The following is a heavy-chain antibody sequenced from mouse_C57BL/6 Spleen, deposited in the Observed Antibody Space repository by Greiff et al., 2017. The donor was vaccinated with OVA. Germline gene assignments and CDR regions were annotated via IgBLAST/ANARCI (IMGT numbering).Heavy chain of an antibody. Sequence: QVQLKQPGAELVKPGASVKLSCKASGYTFTSYWMHWVKQRPGRGLEWIGRIDPNSGGTKYNEKFKSKATLTVDKPSSTAYMQLSSLTSEDSAVYYCARETYSNYEENYFDYWGQGTTLTVSS. D-gene: IGHD2-5*01. J-gene: IGHJ2*01. V-gene: IGHV1-72*01. CDR2: IDPNSGGT. CDR1: GYTFTSYW. CDR3: ARETYSNYEENYFDY.